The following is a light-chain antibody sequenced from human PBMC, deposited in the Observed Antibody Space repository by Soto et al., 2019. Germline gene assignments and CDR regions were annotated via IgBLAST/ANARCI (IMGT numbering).Light chain of an antibody. CDR2: DAS. J-gene: IGKJ4*01. V-gene: IGKV3-20*01. CDR1: QTARNNY. CDR3: QQFSSYPLN. Sequence: EFVLTQSPGTLSLSPGERAALSCRASQTARNNYLAWYQQKPGQAPRLLIYDASSRATGIPDRFSGGGSGTDFTLTINRLEPEDFAVYYCQQFSSYPLNFGGGTKV.